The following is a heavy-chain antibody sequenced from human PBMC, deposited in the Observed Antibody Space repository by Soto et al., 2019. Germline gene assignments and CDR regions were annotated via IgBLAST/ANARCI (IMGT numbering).Heavy chain of an antibody. CDR1: GFTFSSYA. CDR2: VSGSSGSM. V-gene: IGHV3-23*01. Sequence: EVQLLESGGGLVQPGGSLRLSCAASGFTFSSYAMSWVRQAPGKGLEWVSSVSGSSGSMFYADSVKGRFTISRDNSKSTVYLQMNSLRAEDTAVYFCAKDWCSGTTCYCLENWGQGTLVTVSS. D-gene: IGHD1-7*01. CDR3: AKDWCSGTTCYCLEN. J-gene: IGHJ4*02.